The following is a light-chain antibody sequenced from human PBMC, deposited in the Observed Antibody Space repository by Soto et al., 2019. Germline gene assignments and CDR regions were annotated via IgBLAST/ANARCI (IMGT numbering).Light chain of an antibody. Sequence: QSVLTQPASVSGSPGQSITISCTGTSSDVGGYNYVSSYQQHPGKAPKLMIYEVSSRPSGVSNRFSGSKSGNTASLTISGLQAEDEADYYCSSYTSSSTLDVVFGGGTKLTVL. V-gene: IGLV2-14*01. CDR2: EVS. J-gene: IGLJ2*01. CDR1: SSDVGGYNY. CDR3: SSYTSSSTLDVV.